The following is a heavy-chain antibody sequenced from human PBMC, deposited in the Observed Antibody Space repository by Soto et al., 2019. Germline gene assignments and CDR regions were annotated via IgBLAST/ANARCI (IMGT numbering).Heavy chain of an antibody. Sequence: GASEKVSCKASGYTFTGYYMHWVRQAPGQGLEWMGWINPNSGGTNYAQKFQGWVTMTRDTSISTAYMELSRLRSDDTAVYYCAREMKGIAAAGDYYYYGMDVWGQGTTVTVSS. J-gene: IGHJ6*02. V-gene: IGHV1-2*04. D-gene: IGHD6-13*01. CDR1: GYTFTGYY. CDR2: INPNSGGT. CDR3: AREMKGIAAAGDYYYYGMDV.